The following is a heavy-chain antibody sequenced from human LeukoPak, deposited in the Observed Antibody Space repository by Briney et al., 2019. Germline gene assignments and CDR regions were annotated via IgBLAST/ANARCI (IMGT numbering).Heavy chain of an antibody. D-gene: IGHD4-11*01. J-gene: IGHJ6*02. Sequence: SETLSLTCTVSGASISSYYWSWIRQPPGKGLEWIGYIYYSGSTNYNPSLKSRVTISVDTSKNQFSLKLSSVTAADTAVYYCARLYSNLYYYYGMDVWGQGTTVTVSS. CDR3: ARLYSNLYYYYGMDV. V-gene: IGHV4-59*08. CDR1: GASISSYY. CDR2: IYYSGST.